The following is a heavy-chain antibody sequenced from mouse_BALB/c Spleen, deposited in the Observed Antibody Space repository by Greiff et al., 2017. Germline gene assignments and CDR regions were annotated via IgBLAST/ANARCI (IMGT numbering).Heavy chain of an antibody. Sequence: QVHVKQSGAELAKPGASVKMSCKASGYTFTSYWMHWVKQRPGQGLEWIGYINPSTGYTEYNQKFKDKATLTADKSSSTAYMQLSSLTSEDSAVYYCARGWLRQVFDYWGQGTTLTVSS. CDR3: ARGWLRQVFDY. V-gene: IGHV1-7*01. CDR1: GYTFTSYW. CDR2: INPSTGYT. J-gene: IGHJ2*01. D-gene: IGHD2-2*01.